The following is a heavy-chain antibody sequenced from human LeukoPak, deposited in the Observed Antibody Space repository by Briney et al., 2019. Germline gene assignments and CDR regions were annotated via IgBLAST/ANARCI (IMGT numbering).Heavy chain of an antibody. CDR3: ARLEITTVTTSDY. Sequence: SVKVSCKASGGSFSSYAISWVRQAPGQGLEWMGGIIAIFATANYAQKFQGRVTITADESTSTAYMELSSLRSEDTAVYYCARLEITTVTTSDYWGQGTLVTVSS. J-gene: IGHJ4*02. V-gene: IGHV1-69*13. CDR2: IIAIFATA. CDR1: GGSFSSYA. D-gene: IGHD4-17*01.